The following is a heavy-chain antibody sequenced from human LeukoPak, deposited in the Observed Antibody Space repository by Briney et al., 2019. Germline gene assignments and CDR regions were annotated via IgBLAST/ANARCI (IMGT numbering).Heavy chain of an antibody. CDR1: GYTFTGYY. V-gene: IGHV1-2*02. CDR3: ARDSYYYDSSGFGSVSYFDY. D-gene: IGHD3-22*01. Sequence: GASVKVSCKASGYTFTGYYMHWVRQAPGQGLEWMGWINPNSGGTNYAQKFQGRVTMTRDTSISAAYMELSRLRSDDTAVYYCARDSYYYDSSGFGSVSYFDYWGQGTLVTVSS. J-gene: IGHJ4*02. CDR2: INPNSGGT.